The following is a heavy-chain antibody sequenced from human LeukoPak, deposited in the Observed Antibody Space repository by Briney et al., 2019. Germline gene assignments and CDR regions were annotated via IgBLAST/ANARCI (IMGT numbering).Heavy chain of an antibody. V-gene: IGHV3-21*04. D-gene: IGHD3-10*01. CDR2: ISSSGSYI. CDR1: GFTFSSYG. J-gene: IGHJ6*03. CDR3: AKDLGGVYYYYYMDV. Sequence: GGSLRLSCAASGFTFSSYGMHWVRQAPGKGLEWVSSISSSGSYIYYADSVKGRFTISRDNAKNSLYLQMNSLRAEDTAVYYCAKDLGGVYYYYYMDVWGKGTTVTVSS.